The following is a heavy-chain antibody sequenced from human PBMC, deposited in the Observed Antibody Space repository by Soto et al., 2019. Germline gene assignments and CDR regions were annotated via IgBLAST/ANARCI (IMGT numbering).Heavy chain of an antibody. J-gene: IGHJ5*02. CDR2: IFYSGST. D-gene: IGHD5-12*01. Sequence: SLTCTVSGDSISSGSYYWDWIRQPPGKGLEWIGNIFYSGSTLYNPSLKGRVSIDVDTSSNQFSLRLTSVTAADTAVYFCARSGGYSGYDHFFDPWGHGTLVTVSS. CDR3: ARSGGYSGYDHFFDP. V-gene: IGHV4-39*01. CDR1: GDSISSGSYY.